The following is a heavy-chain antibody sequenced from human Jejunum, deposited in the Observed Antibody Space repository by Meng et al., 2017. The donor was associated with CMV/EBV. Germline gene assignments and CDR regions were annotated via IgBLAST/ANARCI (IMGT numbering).Heavy chain of an antibody. J-gene: IGHJ4*02. CDR2: ISGPGGTT. CDR3: VKDRGERKVFEY. D-gene: IGHD1-1*01. CDR1: GFTFSTFD. Sequence: EVQLLESGGGLVQPGGCLRLSCAASGFTFSTFDMNWVRQAPRKGLEWVAVISGPGGTTYYADSVKGRFTISRDNSKDTLYLQMNTLRVEDTAIYYCVKDRGERKVFEYWGQGALVTVSS. V-gene: IGHV3-23*01.